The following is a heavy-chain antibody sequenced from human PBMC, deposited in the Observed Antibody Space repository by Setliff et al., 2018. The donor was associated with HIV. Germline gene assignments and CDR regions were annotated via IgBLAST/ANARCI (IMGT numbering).Heavy chain of an antibody. Sequence: PSETLSLTCAVSGVSISSQYWSWIRQPPGKGLEWIGFVYYSVNYNYNPSLKSRVTISIDTSKNQFSLNLRSVTAADTATYYCGRELRVTGIYYYYYMDVWGKGTTVTVSS. CDR1: GVSISSQY. CDR3: GRELRVTGIYYYYYMDV. J-gene: IGHJ6*03. D-gene: IGHD4-4*01. CDR2: VYYSVNY. V-gene: IGHV4-59*11.